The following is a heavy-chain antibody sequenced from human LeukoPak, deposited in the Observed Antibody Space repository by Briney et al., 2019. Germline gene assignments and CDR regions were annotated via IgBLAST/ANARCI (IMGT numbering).Heavy chain of an antibody. CDR2: IYPGDSRT. D-gene: IGHD6-13*01. CDR1: GYIFSTYW. J-gene: IGHJ5*02. CDR3: ARRKFSSPWFDP. Sequence: GESLKISCQGSGYIFSTYWIGWVRQMPGRGLEWMAVIYPGDSRTRYNPSFEGQVTISADKTINTAYLQWSSLKASDTAMYYCARRKFSSPWFDPWGQGTLITVSS. V-gene: IGHV5-51*01.